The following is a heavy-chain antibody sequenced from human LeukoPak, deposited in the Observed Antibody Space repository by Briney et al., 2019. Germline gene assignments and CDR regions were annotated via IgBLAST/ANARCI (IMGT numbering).Heavy chain of an antibody. CDR1: GFTFSSYA. CDR3: ARDGTVTAGPFDP. D-gene: IGHD4-17*01. J-gene: IGHJ5*02. CDR2: ISSNGVST. V-gene: IGHV3-64*04. Sequence: TGGSLRLSCSASGFTFSSYAMHWVRQAPGKGLEYVSAISSNGVSTYYADSVKDRFTISRDNSKNTLYLQMNSLTAEDTAVYYCARDGTVTAGPFDPWGGGTLVTVSS.